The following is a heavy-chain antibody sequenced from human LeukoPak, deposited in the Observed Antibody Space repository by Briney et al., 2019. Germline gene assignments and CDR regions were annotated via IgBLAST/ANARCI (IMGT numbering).Heavy chain of an antibody. CDR2: IHYSGNT. CDR3: ARDLLGELGNFDY. CDR1: GGSISSYY. V-gene: IGHV4-59*12. J-gene: IGHJ4*02. Sequence: SETLSLTCTVSGGSISSYYWSWIRQPPGKGLEWIGYIHYSGNTNYNPSLKSRVTISVDTSKNQFSLKLSSVTAADTAVYYCARDLLGELGNFDYWGQGTLVTVSS. D-gene: IGHD1-26*01.